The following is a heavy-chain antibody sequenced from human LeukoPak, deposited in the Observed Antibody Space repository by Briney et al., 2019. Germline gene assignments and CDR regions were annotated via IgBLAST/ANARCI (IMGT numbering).Heavy chain of an antibody. CDR3: AKAQVGPAYYFDY. Sequence: GGSLRLSCAASGFTFSSYAMSWVRQAPGKGPEGVSAISGSGGSTYYADSVKGRFTISRDNSKNTLYLQMNSLRAEDTAVYYCAKAQVGPAYYFDYWGQGTLVTVSS. V-gene: IGHV3-23*01. CDR2: ISGSGGST. CDR1: GFTFSSYA. J-gene: IGHJ4*02.